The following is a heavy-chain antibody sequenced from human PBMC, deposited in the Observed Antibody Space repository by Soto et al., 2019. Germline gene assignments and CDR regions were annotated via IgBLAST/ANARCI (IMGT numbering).Heavy chain of an antibody. CDR3: TRGLPYAD. Sequence: QVQLVQSGAEVKQPGASVKVSCKASGYTFTSYDIHWVRQATGQGLEWMGWMTPNSGNTGYAQKFQGRVTMTRNTSISTAYVELNSLKSEDTAVYYCTRGLPYADWGQGTLVTVSS. J-gene: IGHJ4*02. V-gene: IGHV1-8*01. CDR2: MTPNSGNT. CDR1: GYTFTSYD. D-gene: IGHD4-17*01.